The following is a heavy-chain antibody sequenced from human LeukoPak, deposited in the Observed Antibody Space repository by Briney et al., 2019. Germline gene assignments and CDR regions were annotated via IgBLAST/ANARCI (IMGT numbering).Heavy chain of an antibody. D-gene: IGHD3-10*01. Sequence: ASVKVSCKASGYTFTSYGISWVRQAPGQGLEWMGWISAYNGNTNYAQKLQGRVTMTTDTSTSTAYMELSSLRSEDTAVYYCARGIARYYYGSGSYYNGWFDPWGQGTLVTVSS. V-gene: IGHV1-18*01. J-gene: IGHJ5*02. CDR3: ARGIARYYYGSGSYYNGWFDP. CDR2: ISAYNGNT. CDR1: GYTFTSYG.